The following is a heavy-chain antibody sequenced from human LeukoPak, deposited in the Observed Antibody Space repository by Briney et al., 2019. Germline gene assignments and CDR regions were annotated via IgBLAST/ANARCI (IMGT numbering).Heavy chain of an antibody. D-gene: IGHD3-22*01. J-gene: IGHJ4*02. CDR2: ISNTGSAI. CDR3: ARDRLPYYDNSGETSPDY. CDR1: GFIFSDYY. Sequence: GGSLRLSCAASGFIFSDYYMSWIRQPPGKGLEWISYISNTGSAIYYADSVKGRLTVTRDNAKNSLYLQLNGLRAEDTAVYYCARDRLPYYDNSGETSPDYWGQGTLVTVSS. V-gene: IGHV3-11*01.